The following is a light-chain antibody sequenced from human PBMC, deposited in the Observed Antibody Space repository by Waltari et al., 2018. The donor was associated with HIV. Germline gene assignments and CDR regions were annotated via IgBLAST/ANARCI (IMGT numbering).Light chain of an antibody. CDR2: GKD. J-gene: IGLJ2*01. V-gene: IGLV3-19*01. CDR1: SLRTFD. Sequence: SSELTQDPAVSVALGQSVKVTCQGDSLRTFDASWYQLKPGQAPLLVIYGKDVRPSRIPDRVAGSSSGNPSVLTITRAQAEDEADYYCHSRDTSTSHVRFGGGTSLTVL. CDR3: HSRDTSTSHVR.